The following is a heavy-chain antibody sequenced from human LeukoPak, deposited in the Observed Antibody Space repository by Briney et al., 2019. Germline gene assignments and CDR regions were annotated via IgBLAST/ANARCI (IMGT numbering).Heavy chain of an antibody. CDR3: ARNSYSSSWYYFDY. V-gene: IGHV4-34*01. Sequence: PSETLSLTCAVYGGSFSGYYWSWIRQSPGKGLEWIGEINHSGSTNYNPSLKSRVTISVDTSKNQFSLKLSSVTAADTAVYYCARNSYSSSWYYFDYWGQGTLVTVSS. J-gene: IGHJ4*02. CDR1: GGSFSGYY. CDR2: INHSGST. D-gene: IGHD6-13*01.